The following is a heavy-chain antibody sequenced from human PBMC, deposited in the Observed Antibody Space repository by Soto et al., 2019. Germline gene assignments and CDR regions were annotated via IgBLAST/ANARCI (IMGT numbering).Heavy chain of an antibody. J-gene: IGHJ6*02. CDR2: ISYDGSNK. V-gene: IGHV3-30*18. CDR1: GFTFSSYG. D-gene: IGHD6-19*01. CDR3: AKELAVAGYYYYYGMEV. Sequence: GGSLRLSCAASGFTFSSYGMRWVSQAPSKELEWMAVISYDGSNKYYAESVKGRFTISRDNSKNTLYLQMNSLRAEDTAVYFCAKELAVAGYYYYYGMEVWGQGTTVTVSS.